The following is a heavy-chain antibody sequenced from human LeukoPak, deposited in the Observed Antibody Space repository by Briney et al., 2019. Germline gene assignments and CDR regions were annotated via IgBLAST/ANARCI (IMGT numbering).Heavy chain of an antibody. D-gene: IGHD2-2*01. CDR1: GGSISSYY. Sequence: PSETLSLTCTVSGGSISSYYWSWIRQPAGKGLEWIGRIYTSGSTNYNPSLKSRVTMSVDTSKNQFSLKLSSVTAADTAVYYCARDGGSTSFNWFDPWGQGTLVTVSS. V-gene: IGHV4-4*07. CDR2: IYTSGST. J-gene: IGHJ5*02. CDR3: ARDGGSTSFNWFDP.